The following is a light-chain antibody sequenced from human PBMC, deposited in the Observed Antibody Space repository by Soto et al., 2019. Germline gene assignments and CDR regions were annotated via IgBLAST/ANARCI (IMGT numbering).Light chain of an antibody. Sequence: EIVMTQSPATLSVSPGETATLSCRASQSVGSAVDWYQHKPGQAPRLLIVGASIRATGVPGRFSGGGSGTEFTLTISSLQSEDFAVYYCQQYKNWPPLTFGGGTTVEI. CDR2: GAS. J-gene: IGKJ4*01. CDR1: QSVGSA. CDR3: QQYKNWPPLT. V-gene: IGKV3-15*01.